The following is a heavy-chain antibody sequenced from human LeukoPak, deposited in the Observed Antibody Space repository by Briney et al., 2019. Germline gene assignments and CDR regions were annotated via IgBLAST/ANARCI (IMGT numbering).Heavy chain of an antibody. CDR1: GGSFSSRNYY. V-gene: IGHV4-39*07. CDR2: TYYSGST. Sequence: SETLSLTCTVSGGSFSSRNYYWGWIRQSPGKGLEWIGSTYYSGSTYYNPSLKSRVTISVDTSKNQFSLKLSSVTAADTAVYYCARDPSLVVAAPRFDPWGQGTLVTVSS. CDR3: ARDPSLVVAAPRFDP. J-gene: IGHJ5*02. D-gene: IGHD2-15*01.